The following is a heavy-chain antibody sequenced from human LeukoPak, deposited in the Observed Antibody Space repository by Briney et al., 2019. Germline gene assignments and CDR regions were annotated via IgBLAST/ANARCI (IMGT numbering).Heavy chain of an antibody. V-gene: IGHV1-69*02. Sequence: ASVKVSCKASGGTFSRYTIIWVRQAPGQPLEWMGRIIPILGIANYAQKFQGRVTITADKSTSTAYMELSSLRSEDTAVYYCAGSEYPNGGLNWFDPWGQGTLVTASS. D-gene: IGHD2-2*02. CDR1: GGTFSRYT. CDR3: AGSEYPNGGLNWFDP. J-gene: IGHJ5*02. CDR2: IIPILGIA.